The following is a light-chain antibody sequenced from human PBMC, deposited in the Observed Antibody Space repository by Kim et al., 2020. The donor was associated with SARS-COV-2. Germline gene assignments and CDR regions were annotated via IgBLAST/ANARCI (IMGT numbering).Light chain of an antibody. J-gene: IGLJ1*01. Sequence: SSELTQDPAVSVALGQTVRITCQGDSLRSYYASWYQQKPGQAPVLVIYGNINPPSGIQDRFSGSSSGNTASLTITGAQAEDEADYYCNYRDSSCTLFGTGTKVTVL. CDR2: GNI. CDR1: SLRSYY. CDR3: NYRDSSCTL. V-gene: IGLV3-19*01.